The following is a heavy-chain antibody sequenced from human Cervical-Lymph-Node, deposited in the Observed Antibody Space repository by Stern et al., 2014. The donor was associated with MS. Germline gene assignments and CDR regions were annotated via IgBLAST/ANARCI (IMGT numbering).Heavy chain of an antibody. CDR3: AREVADSGYFDS. CDR2: ISSRGTNI. J-gene: IGHJ4*02. V-gene: IGHV3-21*06. CDR1: GFTFSYYT. Sequence: EVQLVESGGGLVKPGGSLRLSCAVSGFTFSYYTLNWVRQAPGKGLEWVSAISSRGTNIYYADSLKGRFTIDRDNAKNSLYLQINSLRAEDTAIYYCAREVADSGYFDSWGQGTLVTVSS. D-gene: IGHD6-25*01.